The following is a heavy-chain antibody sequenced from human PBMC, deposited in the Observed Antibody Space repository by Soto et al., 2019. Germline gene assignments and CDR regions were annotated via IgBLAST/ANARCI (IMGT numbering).Heavy chain of an antibody. J-gene: IGHJ6*02. CDR1: GDSISSYY. CDR2: IDWDDDK. D-gene: IGHD1-26*01. Sequence: TLSLTCTVSGDSISSYYLSWIRQPPGKALEWLALIDWDDDKYYSTSLKTRLTISKDTSKNQVVLTMTNMDPVDTATYYCARTRGATNRNYYYYYGMDVWGQGTTVTVYS. V-gene: IGHV2-70*18. CDR3: ARTRGATNRNYYYYYGMDV.